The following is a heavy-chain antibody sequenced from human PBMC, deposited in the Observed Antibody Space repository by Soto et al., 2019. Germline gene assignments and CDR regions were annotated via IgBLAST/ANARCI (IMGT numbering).Heavy chain of an antibody. V-gene: IGHV4-59*01. J-gene: IGHJ4*02. D-gene: IGHD3-22*01. CDR3: EKDSVPMIVPRGIFDN. Sequence: RQSPGGGLESIGYVSNTATTTYNPSLKNRVTISVDASKSQFYLRAEDTAVYYCEKDSVPMIVPRGIFDNWGQGTLVTVSS. CDR2: VSNTATT.